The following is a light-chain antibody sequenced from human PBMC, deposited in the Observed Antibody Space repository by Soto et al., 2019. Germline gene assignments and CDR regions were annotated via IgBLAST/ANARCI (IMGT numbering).Light chain of an antibody. V-gene: IGKV1-39*01. CDR3: QQSNTIPYT. J-gene: IGKJ2*01. CDR1: QAIGNN. Sequence: DIQMTQSPSSLSASVGDRVTITCRATQAIGNNLNWYQQKPGKAPKVLISAASTLQSGVPSRFSGSGSATEFTLTITSLQPEDFATYHCQQSNTIPYTFGQGTKLGIK. CDR2: AAS.